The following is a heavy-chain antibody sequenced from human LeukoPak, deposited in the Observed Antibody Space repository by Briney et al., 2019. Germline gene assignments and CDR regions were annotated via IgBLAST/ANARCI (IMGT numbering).Heavy chain of an antibody. D-gene: IGHD3-10*01. V-gene: IGHV1-69*13. J-gene: IGHJ6*03. CDR2: IIPIFGTA. CDR3: ARGLRYYGSGSPDYYYMDV. CDR1: GGTFSSYA. Sequence: GASVKVSCKASGGTFSSYAISWVRQAPGQGLEWMGGIIPIFGTANYAQKFQGRVTITADESTSTAYMELSSLRSEDTAVYYCARGLRYYGSGSPDYYYMDVWGKGTTVTISS.